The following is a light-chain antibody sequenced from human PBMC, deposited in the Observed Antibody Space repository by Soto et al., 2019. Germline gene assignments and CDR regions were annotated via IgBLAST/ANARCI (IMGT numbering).Light chain of an antibody. CDR2: AAS. Sequence: AIRMTQSPSSFSASTGDRVTISCRASQDIGTSLAWYQQKPGKAPKLLIYAASTLQSGVPSRFSGIGFGTEFTLTISSLQPEDFATYYCLQNNSYPRTFGGGTKVDI. CDR1: QDIGTS. V-gene: IGKV1-8*01. CDR3: LQNNSYPRT. J-gene: IGKJ4*01.